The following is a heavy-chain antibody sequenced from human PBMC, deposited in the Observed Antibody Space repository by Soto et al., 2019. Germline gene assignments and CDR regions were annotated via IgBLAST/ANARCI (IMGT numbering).Heavy chain of an antibody. Sequence: PSETLSLTCTVSGVSIRSGPSYWGWIRQPPGQGLEWVGSIYYLGNTYYNSSLKSRITISVDTSKNQFYLKLTSVTAADTAVYYCARVNPSLIETEVSEAWFVPWGQGTLVTV. CDR3: ARVNPSLIETEVSEAWFVP. J-gene: IGHJ5*02. CDR2: IYYLGNT. V-gene: IGHV4-39*01. CDR1: GVSIRSGPSY. D-gene: IGHD2-15*01.